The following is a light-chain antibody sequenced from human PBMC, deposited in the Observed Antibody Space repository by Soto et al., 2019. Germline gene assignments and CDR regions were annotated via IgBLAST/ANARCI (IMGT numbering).Light chain of an antibody. CDR3: QQSYNTPRT. CDR1: QRVSTF. J-gene: IGKJ1*01. Sequence: DIQMTQSPSSLSASVGDTITITCRASQRVSTFLNWYQQKPGKAPKFLIYAASSLQSGVPSRFSGRGSGTEFHLSISGLQPDDFATYYCQQSYNTPRTFGQGTKVDIK. V-gene: IGKV1-39*01. CDR2: AAS.